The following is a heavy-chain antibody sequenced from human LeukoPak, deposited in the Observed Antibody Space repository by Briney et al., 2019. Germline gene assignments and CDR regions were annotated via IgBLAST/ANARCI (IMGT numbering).Heavy chain of an antibody. CDR1: GFTFSSYA. CDR3: AKDRGYRSGWYDDH. CDR2: ISGSGGST. Sequence: RSGGSLRLSCAASGFTFSSYAMSWVRQAPGKGLEWVSAISGSGGSTYYADSVKGRFTISRDNYKNQVYLQMSSLRAEDTAVYYCAKDRGYRSGWYDDHWGQGTLVTVSS. J-gene: IGHJ4*02. V-gene: IGHV3-23*01. D-gene: IGHD6-19*01.